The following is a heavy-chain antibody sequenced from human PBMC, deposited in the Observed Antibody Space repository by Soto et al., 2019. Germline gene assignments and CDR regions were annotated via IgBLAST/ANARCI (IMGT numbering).Heavy chain of an antibody. D-gene: IGHD2-21*02. J-gene: IGHJ3*02. V-gene: IGHV1-18*04. CDR3: ARDRGNHIVVVTAIYRVDAFDI. Sequence: PKASVKVSCKASGYTFTSYGISWVRQAPGQGLEWMGWISAYNGNTNYAQKLQGRVTMTTDTSTSTAYMELRSLRSDDTAVYYCARDRGNHIVVVTAIYRVDAFDIWG. CDR2: ISAYNGNT. CDR1: GYTFTSYG.